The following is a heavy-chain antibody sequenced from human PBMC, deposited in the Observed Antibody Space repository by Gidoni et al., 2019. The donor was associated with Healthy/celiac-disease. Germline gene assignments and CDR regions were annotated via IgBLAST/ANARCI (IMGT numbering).Heavy chain of an antibody. Sequence: QVQLQESGPGLVKPSETLSLTCTVSGGSISSYYWSWLRQPPGKGLEWIGYIYYSGSTNYNPSLKSRVTISVDTSKNQFSLKLSSVTAADTAVYYCARHGGTGPYCGGARNFCLAFDIWGQGTMVTVSS. CDR1: GGSISSYY. CDR2: IYYSGST. J-gene: IGHJ3*02. V-gene: IGHV4-59*08. D-gene: IGHD2-21*01. CDR3: ARHGGTGPYCGGARNFCLAFDI.